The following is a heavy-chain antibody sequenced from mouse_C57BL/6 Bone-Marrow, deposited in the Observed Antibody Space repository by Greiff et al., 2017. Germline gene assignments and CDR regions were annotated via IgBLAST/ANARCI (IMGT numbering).Heavy chain of an antibody. CDR1: GYSITSGYY. CDR3: ARDDYDFDY. CDR2: ISYDGSN. Sequence: EVKLVDSGPGLVKPSQSLSLTCSVTGYSITSGYYWNWIRQFPGNKLEWMGYISYDGSNNYNPSLKNRISITRDTSKIQFFLKLNSVTTEDTATYYCARDDYDFDYWGQGTTLTVSS. V-gene: IGHV3-6*01. D-gene: IGHD2-4*01. J-gene: IGHJ2*01.